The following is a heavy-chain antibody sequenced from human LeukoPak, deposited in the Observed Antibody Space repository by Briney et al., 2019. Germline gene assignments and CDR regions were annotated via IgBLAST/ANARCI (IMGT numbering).Heavy chain of an antibody. Sequence: TLSLTCAVSGGSITSSDWWSWVRQPPGKGLEWIGEIYHSGSPNYNPSLKSRVIISLDKSKSQFSLRLSSVTAADTAVYYCARVRGAAGTSYFDSWGQGTLVTVSS. CDR1: GGSITSSDW. CDR2: IYHSGSP. J-gene: IGHJ4*02. D-gene: IGHD6-13*01. V-gene: IGHV4-4*02. CDR3: ARVRGAAGTSYFDS.